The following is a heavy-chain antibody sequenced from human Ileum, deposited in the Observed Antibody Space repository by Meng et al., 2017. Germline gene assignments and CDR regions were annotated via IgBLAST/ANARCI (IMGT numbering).Heavy chain of an antibody. CDR1: GGSISSGDYY. J-gene: IGHJ5*02. CDR3: AASLDGNRLDP. D-gene: IGHD1-26*01. V-gene: IGHV4-30-4*01. CDR2: IFDTGPP. Sequence: VQLQESGPGLVKSSQTLSLTCTVSGGSISSGDYYWSWIRQPPGKGLEWIGYIFDTGPPSYSPPLRSRLSISMDTSKNQFSLRLTSVSAADTAVYYCAASLDGNRLDPWGQGTLVTVSS.